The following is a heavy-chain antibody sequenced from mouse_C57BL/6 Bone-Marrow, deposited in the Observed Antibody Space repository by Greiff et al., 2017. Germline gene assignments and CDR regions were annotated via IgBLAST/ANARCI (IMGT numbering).Heavy chain of an antibody. Sequence: EVNLVESGGDLVKPGGSLKLSCAASGFTFSSYGMSWVRQTPDKRLEWVATISSGGSYTYYPDSVKGRFTISRDNAKNTLYLQMSSLKSEDTAMYYCARRLRRGYYAMDYWGQGTSVTVSS. D-gene: IGHD1-1*01. V-gene: IGHV5-6*02. CDR2: ISSGGSYT. CDR3: ARRLRRGYYAMDY. CDR1: GFTFSSYG. J-gene: IGHJ4*01.